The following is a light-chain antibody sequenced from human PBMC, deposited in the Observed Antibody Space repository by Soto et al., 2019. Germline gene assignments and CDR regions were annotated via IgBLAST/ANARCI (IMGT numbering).Light chain of an antibody. Sequence: DIQLTQSTSFLSASVGDRVTITCRASQGISSYLAWYQQTPGEAPKFLIYAASTLRGGVTSRFSGSGSGTEFTLTISSLQPEDFSTYYCQGLNDYPITFGQGTRLEIK. CDR1: QGISSY. CDR3: QGLNDYPIT. V-gene: IGKV1-9*01. J-gene: IGKJ5*01. CDR2: AAS.